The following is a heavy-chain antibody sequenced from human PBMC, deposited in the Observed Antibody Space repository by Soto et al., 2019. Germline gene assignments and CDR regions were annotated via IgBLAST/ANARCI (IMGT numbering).Heavy chain of an antibody. CDR3: VRGDNWNDEASDY. J-gene: IGHJ4*02. D-gene: IGHD1-1*01. Sequence: GSLRLSCAASGFMFSNHGMHWVRQAPGKGLEWVAVIWSDGNNRYYADYVKGRFTISRDNSKNTVYLQMNSLRAEDTAVYYCVRGDNWNDEASDYWGQGT. CDR2: IWSDGNNR. V-gene: IGHV3-33*01. CDR1: GFMFSNHG.